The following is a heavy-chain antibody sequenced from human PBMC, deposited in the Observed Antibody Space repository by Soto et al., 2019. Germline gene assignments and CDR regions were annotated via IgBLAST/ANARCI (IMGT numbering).Heavy chain of an antibody. J-gene: IGHJ5*02. CDR1: GFTFSTFS. D-gene: IGHD3-22*01. V-gene: IGHV3-21*01. Sequence: PGGSLRLSCAASGFTFSTFSMHWVRQAPGKGLEWVSYISSSSSYIYYADSLKGRFTISRDNAKNSLYLQMNSLRAEDTAVYYCARSYYYDSGGYYWPWGQGTLVTVSS. CDR3: ARSYYYDSGGYYWP. CDR2: ISSSSSYI.